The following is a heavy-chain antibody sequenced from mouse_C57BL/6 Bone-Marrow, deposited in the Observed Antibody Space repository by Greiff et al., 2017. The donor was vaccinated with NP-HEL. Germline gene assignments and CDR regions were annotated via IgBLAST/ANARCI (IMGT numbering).Heavy chain of an antibody. Sequence: QVQLQQPGAELVMPGASVKLSCKASGYTFTSYWMHWVKQRPGQGLEWIGEIDPSDSYTNYNQKFKGKSTLTVDKSSSTAYMQLSSLTSEDSAVYYCARDQCQGYFDVWGTGTTVTVSS. CDR3: ARDQCQGYFDV. CDR1: GYTFTSYW. V-gene: IGHV1-69*01. CDR2: IDPSDSYT. D-gene: IGHD3-2*02. J-gene: IGHJ1*03.